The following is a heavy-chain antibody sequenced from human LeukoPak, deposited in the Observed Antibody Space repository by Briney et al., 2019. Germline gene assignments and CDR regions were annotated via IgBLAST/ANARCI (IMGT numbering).Heavy chain of an antibody. V-gene: IGHV1-2*04. CDR2: INPNSGGT. Sequence: GASVKVSCKASGYTFTGYYMHWVRQAPGQGLEWMGWINPNSGGTNYAQKFQGWVTMTRDTSISTAYMELSRLRSDDTAVYYCARGHGYCSGGSCYRFDYWGQGTLVTASS. CDR1: GYTFTGYY. J-gene: IGHJ4*02. D-gene: IGHD2-15*01. CDR3: ARGHGYCSGGSCYRFDY.